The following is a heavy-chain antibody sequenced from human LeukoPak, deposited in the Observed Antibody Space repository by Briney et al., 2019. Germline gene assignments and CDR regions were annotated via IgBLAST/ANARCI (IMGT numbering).Heavy chain of an antibody. J-gene: IGHJ6*03. CDR2: IWYDGSNE. Sequence: GRSLRLSCAASGFTLSAYGVHWVRQAPGKGLEWVAVIWYDGSNEYYADSVKGRFTISRDNSKNTLYLQMNSLRAEDTAVYYCARIYCSSTSCYDYYMDVWGKGTTVTVSS. V-gene: IGHV3-33*01. CDR1: GFTLSAYG. D-gene: IGHD2-2*01. CDR3: ARIYCSSTSCYDYYMDV.